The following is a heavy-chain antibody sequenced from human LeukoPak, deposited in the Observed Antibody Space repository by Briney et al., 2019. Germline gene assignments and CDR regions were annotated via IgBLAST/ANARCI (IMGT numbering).Heavy chain of an antibody. J-gene: IGHJ4*02. CDR3: AKRGVVIRVILVGFHKEAYYFDS. D-gene: IGHD3-22*01. V-gene: IGHV3-30*18. Sequence: GRSLTLSCAASGFMFSSYGMHWVRQTPGKGLEWVAVISFDGSRKYYGDSVRGRFTISRDNSKNTLYLQMNSLRVEDTAVYFCAKRGVVIRVILVGFHKEAYYFDSWGQGALVTVSS. CDR1: GFMFSSYG. CDR2: ISFDGSRK.